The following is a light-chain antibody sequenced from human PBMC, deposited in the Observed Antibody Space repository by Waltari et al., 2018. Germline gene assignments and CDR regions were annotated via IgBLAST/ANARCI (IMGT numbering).Light chain of an antibody. Sequence: EIVLTQSPATLSLSPGATTTLSCRASQSVSSYLAWYQHKPGQAPRLLIYDASNRATGIPARFSGSGSGTDFTLTISSLEPEDFAVYYCQQHSNLITFGQGTRLEIK. CDR3: QQHSNLIT. CDR1: QSVSSY. CDR2: DAS. J-gene: IGKJ5*01. V-gene: IGKV3-11*01.